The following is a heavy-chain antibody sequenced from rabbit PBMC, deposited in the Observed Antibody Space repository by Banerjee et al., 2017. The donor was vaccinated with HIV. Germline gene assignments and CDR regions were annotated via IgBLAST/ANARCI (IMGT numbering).Heavy chain of an antibody. CDR2: IYSSNGDK. CDR3: ARDLAGVIGWNFGL. D-gene: IGHD4-1*01. V-gene: IGHV1S47*01. J-gene: IGHJ4*01. Sequence: QEQLVESGGGLVQPEGSLTLTCKASGSDISSNAMCWVRQAPGKGLELIACIYSSNGDKWYASWVNGRFTISRSTSLNTVDLKMTSLTAADTATYFCARDLAGVIGWNFGLRGPGTLVTVS. CDR1: GSDISSNA.